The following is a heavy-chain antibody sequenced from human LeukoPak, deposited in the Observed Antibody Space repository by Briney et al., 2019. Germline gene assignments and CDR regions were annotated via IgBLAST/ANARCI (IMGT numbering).Heavy chain of an antibody. V-gene: IGHV1-24*01. CDR3: ATVSLGVSYYYDSSGYQYYFDY. J-gene: IGHJ4*02. CDR1: GYTLTELS. D-gene: IGHD3-22*01. Sequence: ASVKVSCKVSGYTLTELSMHWVRQAPGKGLEWIGGFDPEDGETIYAQKFQGRVTMTEDTSTDTAYMELSSLRSEDTAVYYCATVSLGVSYYYDSSGYQYYFDYWGQGTLVTVSS. CDR2: FDPEDGET.